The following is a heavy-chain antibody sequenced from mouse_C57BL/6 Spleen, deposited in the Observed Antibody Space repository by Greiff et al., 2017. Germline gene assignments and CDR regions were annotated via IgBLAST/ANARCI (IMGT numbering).Heavy chain of an antibody. J-gene: IGHJ3*01. CDR1: GFTFNTYA. V-gene: IGHV10-3*01. CDR3: VRDSSSPFAY. CDR2: IRRKSSNYAT. Sequence: DVKLVESGGGLVQPKASLKLSCAASGFTFNTYAMHWVRQAPGKGLEWVARIRRKSSNYATYYANSVKDRFTISRDDSQSMLYLQMNNPKTEDTAMYYCVRDSSSPFAYWGQGTLVTVSA. D-gene: IGHD1-1*01.